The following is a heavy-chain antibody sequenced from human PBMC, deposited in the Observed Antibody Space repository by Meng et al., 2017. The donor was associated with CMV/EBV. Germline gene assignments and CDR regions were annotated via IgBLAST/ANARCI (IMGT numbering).Heavy chain of an antibody. Sequence: VPRQQWGAGLLKPSDTLSLTCAVYGGSFSGYYWSWIRQPPGKGLEWIGEINHSGSTNYNPSLKSRVTISVDTSKNQFSLKLSSVTAADTAVYYCARGSRRLPRFNWFDPWGQGTPVTVSS. CDR3: ARGSRRLPRFNWFDP. CDR2: INHSGST. J-gene: IGHJ5*02. D-gene: IGHD3-3*01. V-gene: IGHV4-34*01. CDR1: GGSFSGYY.